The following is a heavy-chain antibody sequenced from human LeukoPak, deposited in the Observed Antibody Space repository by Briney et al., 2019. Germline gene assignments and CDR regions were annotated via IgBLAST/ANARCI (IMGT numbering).Heavy chain of an antibody. D-gene: IGHD1-7*01. CDR2: VSSSSDYI. CDR1: GFTFTTYS. CDR3: ARVNYVSSGWGAPFDC. V-gene: IGHV3-21*01. J-gene: IGHJ4*02. Sequence: GGSLRLSCAASGFTFTTYSMNWVRQAPGKEPEWVSAVSSSSDYIYYADSVKGRFTISRDNAKNSLYLQINSLRAEDTAIYYCARVNYVSSGWGAPFDCWGQGTLVTVSS.